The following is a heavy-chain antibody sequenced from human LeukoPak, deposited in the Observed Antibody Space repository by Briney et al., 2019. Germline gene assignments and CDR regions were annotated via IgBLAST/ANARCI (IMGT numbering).Heavy chain of an antibody. Sequence: GGSLRLSCAASGVSFSGHWMHWARQLPGKGLVWVSRISPTGSTTSYADSVKGRFTVSRDNAKNTLYLQVNNLRAEDTAVYYCARGPSSNWSGLDFWGQGTLLTVSS. V-gene: IGHV3-74*01. CDR2: ISPTGSTT. D-gene: IGHD6-13*01. J-gene: IGHJ4*02. CDR1: GVSFSGHW. CDR3: ARGPSSNWSGLDF.